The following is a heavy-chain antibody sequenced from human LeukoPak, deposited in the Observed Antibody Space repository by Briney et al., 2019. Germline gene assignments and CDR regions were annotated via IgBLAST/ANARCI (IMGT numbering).Heavy chain of an antibody. CDR1: GGSVSGYY. Sequence: SETLSLTCIVSGGSVSGYYWGWIRQPPGRGLEWIGYVYYSGSTNYNPSFKSRITISVDTSRNQFSLQLSSVTAADTAVYYCARIHRYCSGGACYVLDNWGQGTLVAVSS. CDR3: ARIHRYCSGGACYVLDN. V-gene: IGHV4-59*02. CDR2: VYYSGST. D-gene: IGHD2-15*01. J-gene: IGHJ4*02.